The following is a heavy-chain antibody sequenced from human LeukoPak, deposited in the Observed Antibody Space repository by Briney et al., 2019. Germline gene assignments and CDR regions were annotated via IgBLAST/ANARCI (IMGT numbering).Heavy chain of an antibody. CDR1: GGSFSGYY. V-gene: IGHV4-34*01. CDR3: ARGVVQLYYYYYMDV. CDR2: INHSGST. D-gene: IGHD1-1*01. J-gene: IGHJ6*03. Sequence: SETLSLTCAVYGGSFSGYYWSRIRQHPGKGLEWLGEINHSGSTNYNPSLKSRVTISVDTSKNQFSLKLSSVTAADTAVYYCARGVVQLYYYYYMDVWGKGTTVTVSS.